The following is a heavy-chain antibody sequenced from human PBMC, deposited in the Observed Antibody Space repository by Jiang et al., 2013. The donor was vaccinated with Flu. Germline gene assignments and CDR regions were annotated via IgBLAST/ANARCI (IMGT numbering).Heavy chain of an antibody. CDR1: GFTFSSYA. CDR2: ISGSGGST. Sequence: VQLVESGGGLVQPGGSLRLSCAASGFTFSSYAMSWVRQAPGKRLEWVSAISGSGGSTYYADSVKGRFTISRDNSKNTLYLQMNSLRAEDTAVYYCAKDPGQWELLREVFDYWGQGTLVTVSS. V-gene: IGHV3-23*04. J-gene: IGHJ4*02. D-gene: IGHD1-26*01. CDR3: AKDPGQWELLREVFDY.